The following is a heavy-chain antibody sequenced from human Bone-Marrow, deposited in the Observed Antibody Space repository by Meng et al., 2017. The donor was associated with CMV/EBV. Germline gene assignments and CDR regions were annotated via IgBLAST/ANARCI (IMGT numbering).Heavy chain of an antibody. CDR3: ASRYYDFWSGEYYYGMDF. Sequence: GESLKISCAASGFTFSSYEMNWVRQAPGKGLEWVSYISSSGSTIYYADAVKGRFTISRDKAKNSLYLQMNSLRAEDTAVYYCASRYYDFWSGEYYYGMDFWGQGTMVTVSS. CDR2: ISSSGSTI. D-gene: IGHD3-3*01. J-gene: IGHJ6*02. CDR1: GFTFSSYE. V-gene: IGHV3-48*03.